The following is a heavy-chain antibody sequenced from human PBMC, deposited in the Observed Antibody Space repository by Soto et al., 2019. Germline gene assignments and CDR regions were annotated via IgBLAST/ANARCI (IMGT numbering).Heavy chain of an antibody. D-gene: IGHD3-10*01. Sequence: GALRLSCAASGFTFSSYWMSWVRQAPGKGLEWVANIKQDGSEIYYVYSVKGRFTISRDSTXXXXXXXXXXXXXXXXXXYCWXFGPSPRRGVRRVLTFDSWGQGTLVTVSS. CDR2: IKQDGSEI. CDR1: GFTFSSYW. J-gene: IGHJ4*02. V-gene: IGHV3-7*01. CDR3: XFGPSPRRGVRRVLTFDS.